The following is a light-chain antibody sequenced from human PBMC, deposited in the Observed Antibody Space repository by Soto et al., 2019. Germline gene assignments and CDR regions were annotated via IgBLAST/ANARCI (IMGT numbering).Light chain of an antibody. CDR2: ATS. J-gene: IGKJ1*01. CDR3: QQSYSTPWT. V-gene: IGKV1-39*01. Sequence: IQMTQSPSSLSASLGDRVTITCGASQSISSYLNWYQQKPGKAPKLLIYATSSLQSGVPSRFSGSGSGTDFTLTISSLQPEDFATYYCQQSYSTPWTFGQGTKVDI. CDR1: QSISSY.